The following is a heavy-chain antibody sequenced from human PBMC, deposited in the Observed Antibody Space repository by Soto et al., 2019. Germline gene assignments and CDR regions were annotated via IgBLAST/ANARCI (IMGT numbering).Heavy chain of an antibody. CDR2: IYPGGVNV. V-gene: IGHV1-46*01. J-gene: IGHJ5*02. CDR1: GYRFTSHY. Sequence: ASVKVSCKAIGYRFTSHYMHWVRQAPGQGLGWVGTIYPGGVNVAYAQKFEGRVTMTKDTSTSTVYMELNSLTSEDTAVYYCARDPPYQQLPFSNWFDPWGQGTLVTVSS. D-gene: IGHD2-2*01. CDR3: ARDPPYQQLPFSNWFDP.